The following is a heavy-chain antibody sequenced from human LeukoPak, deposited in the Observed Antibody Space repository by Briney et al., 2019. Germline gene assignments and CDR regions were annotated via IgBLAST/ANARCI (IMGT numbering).Heavy chain of an antibody. Sequence: ASVRVSCKASGYTFNNYGISWVRQAPGQGLEWMGWINPNSGGTNYAQKFQARVTMTRDTSISTAYMELSRLRSDDTAVFYCARSRGSYSKRDYFDYWGQGTLVTVPS. V-gene: IGHV1-2*02. J-gene: IGHJ4*02. CDR1: GYTFNNYG. CDR2: INPNSGGT. D-gene: IGHD1-26*01. CDR3: ARSRGSYSKRDYFDY.